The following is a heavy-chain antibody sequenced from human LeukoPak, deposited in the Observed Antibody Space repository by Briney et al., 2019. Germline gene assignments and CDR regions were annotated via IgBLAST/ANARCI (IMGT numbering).Heavy chain of an antibody. Sequence: PGGSLRLSCAASGFTFSSYWMSWVRQAPGKGLEWVANINQDGSEKYYVDSVKGRFTISRDNAKNSLYLQMNSLRAEDTAVYYCAGFYDYVWGSYRPGGAIDYWGQGTLVTVSS. CDR3: AGFYDYVWGSYRPGGAIDY. V-gene: IGHV3-7*01. CDR1: GFTFSSYW. J-gene: IGHJ4*02. D-gene: IGHD3-16*02. CDR2: INQDGSEK.